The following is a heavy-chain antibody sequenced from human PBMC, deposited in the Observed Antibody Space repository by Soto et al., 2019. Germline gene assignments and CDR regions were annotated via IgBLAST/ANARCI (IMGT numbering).Heavy chain of an antibody. J-gene: IGHJ4*02. CDR2: IYYSGST. CDR3: AIATIGYCSSTSCPFDY. V-gene: IGHV4-39*01. D-gene: IGHD2-2*01. Sequence: QLQLQESGPGLVKPSETLSLTCTVSGGSISSSSYYWGWIRQPPGKGLEWIGSIYYSGSTYYNPSLKSRVTISVGTSKNQFSLKLSSVTAADTAVYYCAIATIGYCSSTSCPFDYWGQGTLVTVSS. CDR1: GGSISSSSYY.